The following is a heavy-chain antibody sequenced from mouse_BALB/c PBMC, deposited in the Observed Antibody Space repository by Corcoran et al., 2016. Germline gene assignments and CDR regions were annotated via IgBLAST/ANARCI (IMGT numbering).Heavy chain of an antibody. Sequence: EVQLQQSGAELVKPGASVKLSCTASGFNIKDTYMHWVKQRPERGLEWIGRIDPANGNTKYDPKFQGKATITADTSSNTAYLQLSSLTSEDTAVYYCARPPGSSYGYWGQGTTLTVSS. V-gene: IGHV14-3*02. CDR3: ARPPGSSYGY. CDR1: GFNIKDTY. CDR2: IDPANGNT. D-gene: IGHD1-1*01. J-gene: IGHJ2*01.